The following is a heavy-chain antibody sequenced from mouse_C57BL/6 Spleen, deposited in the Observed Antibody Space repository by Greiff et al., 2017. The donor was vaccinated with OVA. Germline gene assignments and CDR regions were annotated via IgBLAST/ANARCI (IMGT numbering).Heavy chain of an antibody. CDR2: IDPNSGGT. CDR1: GYTFTSYW. Sequence: QVQLKQPGAELVKPGASVKLSCKASGYTFTSYWMHWVKQRPGRGLEWIGRIDPNSGGTKYNEKFKSKATLTVDKPSSTAYMQLSSLTSEDSAVYYCARSYYGSSNYAMDYWGQGTSVTVSS. D-gene: IGHD1-1*01. V-gene: IGHV1-72*01. CDR3: ARSYYGSSNYAMDY. J-gene: IGHJ4*01.